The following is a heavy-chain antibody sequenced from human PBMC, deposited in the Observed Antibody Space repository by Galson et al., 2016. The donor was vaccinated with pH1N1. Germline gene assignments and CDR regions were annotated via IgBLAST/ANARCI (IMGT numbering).Heavy chain of an antibody. D-gene: IGHD3-22*01. CDR2: LIPILDSA. CDR3: ARGDSKSSQFDY. J-gene: IGHJ4*02. CDR1: GGAFNNYA. V-gene: IGHV1-69*13. Sequence: SVKVSCKASGGAFNNYAFNWVRQAPGQGLEWMGGLIPILDSAHYAQKFQDRITITADESTRTAYLEVSSLRSEDTAMYCCARGDSKSSQFDYWGQGPLVTVSS.